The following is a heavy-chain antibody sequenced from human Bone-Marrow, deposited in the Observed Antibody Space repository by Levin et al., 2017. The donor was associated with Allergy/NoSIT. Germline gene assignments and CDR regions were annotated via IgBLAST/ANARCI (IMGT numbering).Heavy chain of an antibody. Sequence: PSETLSLTCAVSGASISNSNWWTWVRQSPGKGLEWLGEIHHSGTSSYTPSLKSRVTISVDTSTNQFSLEMTSVTTADPAVYYCARQREDTFDIWGQGTKVTVS. CDR1: GASISNSNW. J-gene: IGHJ3*02. CDR3: ARQREDTFDI. V-gene: IGHV4/OR15-8*01. CDR2: IHHSGTS.